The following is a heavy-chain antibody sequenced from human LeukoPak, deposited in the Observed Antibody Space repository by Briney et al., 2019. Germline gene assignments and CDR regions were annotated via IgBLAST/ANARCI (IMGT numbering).Heavy chain of an antibody. Sequence: ASVKVSCKASGYTFTSYGTSWVRQAPGQGLEWMGWISAYNGNTNYAQKLQGRVTMTTDTSTSTAYMELRSLRSDDTAVYYCARISGMEWLLLLDYWGQGTLVTVSS. D-gene: IGHD3-3*01. CDR2: ISAYNGNT. V-gene: IGHV1-18*01. CDR3: ARISGMEWLLLLDY. J-gene: IGHJ4*02. CDR1: GYTFTSYG.